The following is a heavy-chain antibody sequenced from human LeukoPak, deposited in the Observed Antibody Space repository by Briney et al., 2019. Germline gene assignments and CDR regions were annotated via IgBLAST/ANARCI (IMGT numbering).Heavy chain of an antibody. CDR1: GYTFTGYY. J-gene: IGHJ4*02. D-gene: IGHD3-22*01. CDR2: INPNSGGT. CDR3: ARLDYYDSSGYYYGFLRY. Sequence: ASVKVSCKASGYTFTGYYMHWVRQAPGQGLEWMGWINPNSGGTNYAQKFQGWVTMTRDTSISTAYMGLSRLRSDDTAVYYCARLDYYDSSGYYYGFLRYWGQGTLVTVSS. V-gene: IGHV1-2*04.